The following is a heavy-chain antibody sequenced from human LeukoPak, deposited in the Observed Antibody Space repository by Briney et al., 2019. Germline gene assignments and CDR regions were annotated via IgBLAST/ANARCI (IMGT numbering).Heavy chain of an antibody. Sequence: SVTVSCKASGGTFSSDGITWVRQAPGQGLEWMGGIIPSFRKPDYAKKFQGRVTLTADESTSTAYMELSSLRSEDTAVYYCAREGLFTMVRRGTLDNWGQGTLVTVSS. D-gene: IGHD3-10*01. V-gene: IGHV1-69*13. CDR2: IIPSFRKP. J-gene: IGHJ4*02. CDR1: GGTFSSDG. CDR3: AREGLFTMVRRGTLDN.